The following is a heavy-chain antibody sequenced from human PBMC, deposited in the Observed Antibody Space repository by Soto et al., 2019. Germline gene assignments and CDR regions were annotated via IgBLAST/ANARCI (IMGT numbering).Heavy chain of an antibody. CDR2: IKSKTDGGTT. J-gene: IGHJ3*02. CDR3: TTDLDNAYYDILTGYYQENAFDI. CDR1: GFTFSNAW. V-gene: IGHV3-15*01. Sequence: GGSLRLSCAASGFTFSNAWMSWVRQAPGKGLEWVGRIKSKTDGGTTDYSTTVKSRFTISRDDSKNTLYLQMNSLKTEDTAVYYCTTDLDNAYYDILTGYYQENAFDIWGQGTMVTVSS. D-gene: IGHD3-9*01.